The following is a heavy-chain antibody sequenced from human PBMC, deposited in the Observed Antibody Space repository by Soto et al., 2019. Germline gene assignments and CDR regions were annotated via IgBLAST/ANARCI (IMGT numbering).Heavy chain of an antibody. CDR2: ISARGGGT. CDR3: EKDSAVVVGEGDWFDP. V-gene: IGHV3-23*01. D-gene: IGHD2-15*01. Sequence: EVQLLESGGALVQPGGSLRLSCTASGFTFSSYVMSWVRQAPGKGLEWVSSISARGGGTYYADSVRGRFTNSRDNAKNTLHCQMDDMRAEATAVYYCEKDSAVVVGEGDWFDPWGQGTLVTVS. J-gene: IGHJ5*02. CDR1: GFTFSSYV.